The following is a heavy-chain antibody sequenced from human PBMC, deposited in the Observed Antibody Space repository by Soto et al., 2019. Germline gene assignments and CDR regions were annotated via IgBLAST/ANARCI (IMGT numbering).Heavy chain of an antibody. D-gene: IGHD3-10*01. Sequence: EVQLLESGGGMVQPGGSLRLSCAASGFTFSSYAMSWVRHAPGKGLEWVSAISGGGGSTYYADSVKGRFTIARDNSKSTLYLQMNSLRAEDTAVYYCAKGEVLLWFGESDYFDYWGQGTLVTVSS. CDR1: GFTFSSYA. V-gene: IGHV3-23*01. CDR3: AKGEVLLWFGESDYFDY. CDR2: ISGGGGST. J-gene: IGHJ4*02.